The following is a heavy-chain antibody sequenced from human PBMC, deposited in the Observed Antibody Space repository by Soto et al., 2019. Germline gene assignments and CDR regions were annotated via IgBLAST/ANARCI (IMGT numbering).Heavy chain of an antibody. CDR3: ATMGTPATGLYYFDY. J-gene: IGHJ4*02. CDR2: ISYGGST. V-gene: IGHV4-30-4*01. CDR1: GGSISSGNYY. Sequence: QVQLQESGPGLVKPSQTLSLTCTVSGGSISSGNYYWSWIRQPPGKGLEWIGFISYGGSTYYSASLKSRFTISVATSKNQFSLNLSFVTAADTAVYYCATMGTPATGLYYFDYWGQGTLVTVSS. D-gene: IGHD1-7*01.